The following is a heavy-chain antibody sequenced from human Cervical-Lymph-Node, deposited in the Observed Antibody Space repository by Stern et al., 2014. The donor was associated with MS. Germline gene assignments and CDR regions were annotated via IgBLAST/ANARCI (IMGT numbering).Heavy chain of an antibody. J-gene: IGHJ6*02. Sequence: EVQLVESGGGLVKPGGSLRLSCAASGFTFRTYTMNWVRQAPGKGLEWISSIRARSADINVADSVKGRFTISRDNAKKSLFLQMTSLRVEGTALCYCTSVAVAGTGDQHYYYGLDVWGQGPTVTVSS. CDR1: GFTFRTYT. V-gene: IGHV3-21*03. D-gene: IGHD6-13*01. CDR3: TSVAVAGTGDQHYYYGLDV. CDR2: IRARSADI.